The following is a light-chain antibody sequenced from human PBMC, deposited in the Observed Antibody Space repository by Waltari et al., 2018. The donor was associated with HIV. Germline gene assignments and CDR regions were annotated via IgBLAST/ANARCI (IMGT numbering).Light chain of an antibody. CDR1: QSVNYN. CDR2: GPL. J-gene: IGKJ2*01. V-gene: IGKV3-15*01. Sequence: EIVMTQSPVALSVSPGERATLSCRPSQSVNYNLFCYQQKPGQSPRLLLYGPLTRAPGVPARFSGSGSGTEFTLTINSLQSEDSAVYFCQQYNDWPFTFGQGTKLEIK. CDR3: QQYNDWPFT.